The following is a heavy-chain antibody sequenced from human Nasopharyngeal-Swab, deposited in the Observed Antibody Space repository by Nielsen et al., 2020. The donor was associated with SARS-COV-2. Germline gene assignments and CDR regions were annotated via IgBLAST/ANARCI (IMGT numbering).Heavy chain of an antibody. CDR2: IGPKGGST. D-gene: IGHD4-17*01. V-gene: IGHV1-46*01. CDR3: ARDIGDYRSFAY. J-gene: IGHJ4*02. Sequence: WARQAPGQGLEWMGIIGPKGGSTNYAQKFLGRITMTRDTPTTTVYMELSSLRSEDTAVYYCARDIGDYRSFAYWGQGTLVTVSS.